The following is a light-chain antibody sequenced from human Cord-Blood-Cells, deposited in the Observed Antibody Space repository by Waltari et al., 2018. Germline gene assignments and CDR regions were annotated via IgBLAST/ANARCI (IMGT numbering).Light chain of an antibody. Sequence: DIVMPQSPATLSVSPGERATLSSRANQSVSSNLAWYQQKPGQAPRLLIYGASTRATGIPARFSGSGSGTEFTLTISSLQSEDFAVYYCQQYNNWPLTFGGGTKVEIK. CDR2: GAS. CDR3: QQYNNWPLT. V-gene: IGKV3-15*01. J-gene: IGKJ4*01. CDR1: QSVSSN.